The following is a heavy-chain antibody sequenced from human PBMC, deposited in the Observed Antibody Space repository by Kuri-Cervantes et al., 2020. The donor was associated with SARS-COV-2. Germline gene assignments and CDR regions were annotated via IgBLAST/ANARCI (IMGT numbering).Heavy chain of an antibody. D-gene: IGHD2-21*01. Sequence: GGSLRLSCAASGFTFDDHAMHWVRQAPGKGLEWVSGISWNSGSIGYADSVKGRFTISRDNAKNSLYLQMNSLRAEDTALYYCAKDREIYCGGDCYSTYFDYWGQGTLVTVSS. CDR2: ISWNSGSI. V-gene: IGHV3-9*01. CDR3: AKDREIYCGGDCYSTYFDY. CDR1: GFTFDDHA. J-gene: IGHJ4*02.